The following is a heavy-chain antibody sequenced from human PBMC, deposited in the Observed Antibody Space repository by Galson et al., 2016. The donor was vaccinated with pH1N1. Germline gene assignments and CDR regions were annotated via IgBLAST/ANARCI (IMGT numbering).Heavy chain of an antibody. Sequence: SLRLSCAVSGFTFSLFGMSWVRQTPGKGLEWVSAISGGGDSTYHADSVKGRFTISRDNSKNTLFLQMSSLRAEDTAIYYCAKHDGSGYYYSRRLSWGQGTLVTVSS. D-gene: IGHD3-22*01. CDR1: GFTFSLFG. J-gene: IGHJ5*02. V-gene: IGHV3-23*01. CDR2: ISGGGDST. CDR3: AKHDGSGYYYSRRLS.